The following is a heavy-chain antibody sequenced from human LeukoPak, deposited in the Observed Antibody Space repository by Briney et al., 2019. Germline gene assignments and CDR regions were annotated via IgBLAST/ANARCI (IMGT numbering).Heavy chain of an antibody. D-gene: IGHD6-13*01. CDR3: ARDASSWHTAYFDC. V-gene: IGHV1-69*13. CDR1: GGTFSSYA. Sequence: SVKVSCKASGGTFSSYAISWVRQAPGQGLEWMGGIIPIFGTANYAQKFQGRVTITADESTSTAYMELSSLRSEDTAVYYCARDASSWHTAYFDCWGQGTLVTVSS. CDR2: IIPIFGTA. J-gene: IGHJ4*02.